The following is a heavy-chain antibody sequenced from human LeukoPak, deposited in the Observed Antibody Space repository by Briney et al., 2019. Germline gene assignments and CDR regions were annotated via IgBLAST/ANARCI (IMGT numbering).Heavy chain of an antibody. Sequence: PSETLSLTCTVSGGSISSYYWSWIRQPAGKGLEWIGRIYTSGSTNYNPSLKSRVTMSVDTSKNQFSLKLSSVTAADTAVYYCARTLYYYDSSGYHDYWGQGTLVTVSS. V-gene: IGHV4-4*07. CDR2: IYTSGST. CDR1: GGSISSYY. J-gene: IGHJ4*02. CDR3: ARTLYYYDSSGYHDY. D-gene: IGHD3-22*01.